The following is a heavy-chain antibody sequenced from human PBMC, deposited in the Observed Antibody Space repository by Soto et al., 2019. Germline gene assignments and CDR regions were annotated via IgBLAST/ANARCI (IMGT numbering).Heavy chain of an antibody. V-gene: IGHV3-23*01. CDR1: GFTFSSYA. CDR3: AKRPYYYDSSGYYFDY. Sequence: QLGGSLRLSCAASGFTFSSYAMSWVRQAPGKGLEWVSAISGSGGSTYYADSVKGRFTISRDNSKNTLYLQMNSLRAEDTAVYYCAKRPYYYDSSGYYFDYWGQGTLVTVSS. CDR2: ISGSGGST. J-gene: IGHJ4*02. D-gene: IGHD3-22*01.